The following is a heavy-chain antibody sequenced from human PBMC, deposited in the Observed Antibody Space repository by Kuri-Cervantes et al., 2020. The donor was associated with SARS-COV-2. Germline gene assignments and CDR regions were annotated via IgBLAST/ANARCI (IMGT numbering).Heavy chain of an antibody. Sequence: GGSLRLSCAASGFTFSDYYMSWIRQAPGKGLEWVSYISSSGSTIYYADSVKGRFTISRDNAKNSLYLLMNTLRAEDTAVYYCARDIVPVGATYDAFDIWGQGTMVTVSS. CDR1: GFTFSDYY. V-gene: IGHV3-11*04. CDR3: ARDIVPVGATYDAFDI. CDR2: ISSSGSTI. J-gene: IGHJ3*02. D-gene: IGHD1-26*01.